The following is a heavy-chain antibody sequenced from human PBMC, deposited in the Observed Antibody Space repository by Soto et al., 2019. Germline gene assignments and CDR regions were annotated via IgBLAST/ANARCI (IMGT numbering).Heavy chain of an antibody. V-gene: IGHV3-23*01. CDR1: GFIFRNYA. CDR2: ISGSGGST. D-gene: IGHD3-9*01. J-gene: IGHJ3*02. CDR3: AKAPSDILTGYFGLTTNHDAFDI. Sequence: PGGSLRLSCAASGFIFRNYAMSWVRQAPGKGLEWVSAISGSGGSTYYADSVKGRFTISRDNSKNTLYLQMNSLRAEDTAVYYCAKAPSDILTGYFGLTTNHDAFDIWGQGTMVTVSS.